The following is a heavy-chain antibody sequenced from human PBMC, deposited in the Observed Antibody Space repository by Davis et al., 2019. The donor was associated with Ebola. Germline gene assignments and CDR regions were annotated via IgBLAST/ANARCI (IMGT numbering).Heavy chain of an antibody. CDR3: ARDPVPDIAAAGNYYYYGMDV. J-gene: IGHJ6*02. CDR2: ISSSGSTI. D-gene: IGHD6-13*01. Sequence: GESLKISCAASGFTFSDYYMSWIRQAPGTGLEWVSYISSSGSTIYYADSVKGRFTISRDNAKNSLYLQMNSLRAEDTAVYYCARDPVPDIAAAGNYYYYGMDVWGQGTTVTVSS. V-gene: IGHV3-11*01. CDR1: GFTFSDYY.